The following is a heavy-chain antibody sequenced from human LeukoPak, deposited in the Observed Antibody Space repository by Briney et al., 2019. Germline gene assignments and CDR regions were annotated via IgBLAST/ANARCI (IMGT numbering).Heavy chain of an antibody. CDR3: VSNPYSNYYFDY. CDR2: INHSGST. J-gene: IGHJ4*02. Sequence: SETLSLTCAVYGGSLSGYYWSWIRQPPGKGLEWIGEINHSGSTNYSPSLKSRVTISVDTSKNQFSLKLSSVTAADTAVYYCVSNPYSNYYFDYWGQGTLVTVSS. D-gene: IGHD4-11*01. V-gene: IGHV4-34*01. CDR1: GGSLSGYY.